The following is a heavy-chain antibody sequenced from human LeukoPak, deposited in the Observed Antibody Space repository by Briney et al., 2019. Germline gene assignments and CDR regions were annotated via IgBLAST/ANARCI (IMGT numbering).Heavy chain of an antibody. D-gene: IGHD1-26*01. J-gene: IGHJ4*02. CDR3: ARAPRVGTTTYFDY. CDR1: GYTFTSYA. Sequence: ASVKVSCKASGYTFTSYAMNWVRQAPGQGLEWMGRINTNTGNPTYAQGFTGRFVFSLDTSVSTAYLQISSLKAEDTAVYSCARAPRVGTTTYFDYWGQGTLVTVSS. CDR2: INTNTGNP. V-gene: IGHV7-4-1*02.